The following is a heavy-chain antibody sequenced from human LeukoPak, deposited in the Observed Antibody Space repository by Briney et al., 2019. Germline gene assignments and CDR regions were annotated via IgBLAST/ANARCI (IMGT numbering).Heavy chain of an antibody. CDR3: ASAKQWLAFDF. Sequence: PSETLSLTCTVSGASVNSYFWSWIRQPPGKGLEWIACFYNRGSTSYSDSLKSRVTISVDTSKNQVSLKLTSVTAADTAVYYCASAKQWLAFDFWGQGNLVTVTS. V-gene: IGHV4-59*08. CDR2: FYNRGST. D-gene: IGHD6-19*01. J-gene: IGHJ4*02. CDR1: GASVNSYF.